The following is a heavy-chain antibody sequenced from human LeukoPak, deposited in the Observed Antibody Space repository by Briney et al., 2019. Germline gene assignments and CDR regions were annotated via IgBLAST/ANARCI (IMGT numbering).Heavy chain of an antibody. CDR2: ISYDGSNK. CDR1: GFTFSSYA. Sequence: GRSLRLSCAASGFTFSSYAMHWVRQAPGKGLEWVAVISYDGSNKYYADSVKGRFTISRDNSKNTLYLQLNSLRAEDTAVYYCARDPPPQSIVVVIAYYFDYWGQGTLVTVSS. D-gene: IGHD3-22*01. J-gene: IGHJ4*02. V-gene: IGHV3-30*04. CDR3: ARDPPPQSIVVVIAYYFDY.